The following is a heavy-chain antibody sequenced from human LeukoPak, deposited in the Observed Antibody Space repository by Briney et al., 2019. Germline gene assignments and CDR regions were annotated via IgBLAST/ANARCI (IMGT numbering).Heavy chain of an antibody. V-gene: IGHV3-30*04. Sequence: GRSLRLSCAASGFSFRSYAMHWVRQAPGKGLEWVAVIAYDGSTKYYADSVKGRFTISRDNSHNTADLQMNSLTAEDMAVYFCAKSYCSGGSCYSWSVDYWGQGTLVTVSP. CDR2: IAYDGSTK. D-gene: IGHD2-15*01. J-gene: IGHJ4*01. CDR1: GFSFRSYA. CDR3: AKSYCSGGSCYSWSVDY.